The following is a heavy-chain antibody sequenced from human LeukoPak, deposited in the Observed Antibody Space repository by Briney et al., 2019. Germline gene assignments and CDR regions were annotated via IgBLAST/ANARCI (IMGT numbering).Heavy chain of an antibody. CDR2: IYHSGST. CDR1: GGSINSYY. J-gene: IGHJ6*02. Sequence: PSETLSLTCTASGGSINSYYWRWIRQPPGKGLEWIGYIYHSGSTDYNPSLRSRVTISVDTSQNHFSLKLSSVTAADTAVYYCARSSRGTSDYYGMDVWGQGTTVTVSS. V-gene: IGHV4-59*01. CDR3: ARSSRGTSDYYGMDV. D-gene: IGHD1-1*01.